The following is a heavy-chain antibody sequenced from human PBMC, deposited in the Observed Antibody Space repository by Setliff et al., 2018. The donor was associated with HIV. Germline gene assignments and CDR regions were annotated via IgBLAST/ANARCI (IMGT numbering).Heavy chain of an antibody. J-gene: IGHJ5*02. CDR1: GYTFTNYG. Sequence: ASVKVSCKASGYTFTNYGISWVRQAPGQGLEWMGWISTYSWNTYYSQKLQGRVSMTADTATSTAYMELSSLRSEDTAVYYCARGGALLWFGESRKNWFDPWGQGTLVTVSS. D-gene: IGHD3-10*01. CDR2: ISTYSWNT. CDR3: ARGGALLWFGESRKNWFDP. V-gene: IGHV1-18*01.